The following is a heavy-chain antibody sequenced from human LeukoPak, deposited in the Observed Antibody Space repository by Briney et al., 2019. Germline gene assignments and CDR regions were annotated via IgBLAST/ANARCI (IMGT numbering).Heavy chain of an antibody. D-gene: IGHD1-26*01. CDR3: ARGASGSYHTPYDY. CDR2: ISVSGGNT. V-gene: IGHV3-23*01. J-gene: IGHJ4*02. Sequence: GGSLRLSCAASGFTFSSYAMTWVRQAPGKGLEWVSDISVSGGNTYYADSVQGRFIISRDNSKNTLNLQMNSLRVEDTAVYYCARGASGSYHTPYDYWGQGSLVTVSS. CDR1: GFTFSSYA.